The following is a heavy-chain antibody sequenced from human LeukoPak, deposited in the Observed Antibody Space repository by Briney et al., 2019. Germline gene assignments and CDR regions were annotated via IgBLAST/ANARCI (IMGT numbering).Heavy chain of an antibody. Sequence: GSSVKVSCKASGGTFSSYAISWVRQAPGQGLEWMGGIIPIFGTANYAQKFQGRVTITADESTSTAYMELSSLRSEDTAVYYCAKDRSGGYDSSGHTPALYYFDYRGQGTLVTVSS. V-gene: IGHV1-69*01. CDR1: GGTFSSYA. CDR2: IIPIFGTA. CDR3: AKDRSGGYDSSGHTPALYYFDY. D-gene: IGHD3-22*01. J-gene: IGHJ4*02.